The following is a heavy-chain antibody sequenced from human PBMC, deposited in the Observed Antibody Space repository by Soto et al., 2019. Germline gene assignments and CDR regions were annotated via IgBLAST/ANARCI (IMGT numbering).Heavy chain of an antibody. D-gene: IGHD3-10*01. CDR2: INAYNGNT. J-gene: IGHJ6*02. V-gene: IGHV1-18*01. CDR3: TREGSAPYYYYAMDA. Sequence: ASVKVSCKASGYSFTRYGIGWARQAPGQGLEWMGWINAYNGNTNYAQNLQGRVFMTADTSTNTAYMELRSLRSDDTAIYFCTREGSAPYYYYAMDAWGQGTTVTVSS. CDR1: GYSFTRYG.